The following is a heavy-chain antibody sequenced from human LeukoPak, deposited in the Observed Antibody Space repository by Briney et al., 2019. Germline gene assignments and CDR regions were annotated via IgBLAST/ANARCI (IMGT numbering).Heavy chain of an antibody. D-gene: IGHD3-16*01. CDR2: IYHSGST. J-gene: IGHJ6*03. CDR3: AREQPPLDYYYYMDV. CDR1: GGFISSGGYY. V-gene: IGHV4-30-2*01. Sequence: SQTLSLTCTVSGGFISSGGYYWSWIRQPPGKGLEWIGYIYHSGSTYYNPSLKSRVTISVDRSKNQFSLKLSSVTAADTAVYYCAREQPPLDYYYYMDVWGKGTTVTVSS.